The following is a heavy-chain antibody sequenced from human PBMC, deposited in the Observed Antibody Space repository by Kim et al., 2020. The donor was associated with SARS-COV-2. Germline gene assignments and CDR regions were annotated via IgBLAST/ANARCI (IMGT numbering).Heavy chain of an antibody. D-gene: IGHD3-3*02. CDR3: ARGHNSEGRHSRSPFDI. CDR1: GGSISNNDW. CDR2: VIQSGTT. J-gene: IGHJ3*02. V-gene: IGHV4-4*02. Sequence: SENLSLTCVVSGGSISNNDWWNWVRQSPGKGLEWIGEVIQSGTTGYNPSFKGRVTISIDKSKNSFSLKMESVSAADTAVYYCARGHNSEGRHSRSPFDI.